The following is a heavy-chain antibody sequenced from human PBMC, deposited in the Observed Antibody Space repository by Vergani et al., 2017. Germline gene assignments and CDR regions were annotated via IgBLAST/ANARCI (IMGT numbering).Heavy chain of an antibody. CDR2: IDHTGRP. CDR1: GGSFTSYH. D-gene: IGHD4-11*01. V-gene: IGHV4-34*01. Sequence: QVQLQQWGGGLLKPSETLSLTCVVNGGSFTSYHWTWIRQSPGEGLEWVGDIDHTGRPDYNPSLKSRLPMSVSKSRNHFSLTLNSVTATDTAIYFCARGNTETNGHLYYYYYMDVWGQGTAVTVS. J-gene: IGHJ6*03. CDR3: ARGNTETNGHLYYYYYMDV.